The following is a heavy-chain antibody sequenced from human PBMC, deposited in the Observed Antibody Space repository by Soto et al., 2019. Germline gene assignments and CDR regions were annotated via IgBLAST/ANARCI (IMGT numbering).Heavy chain of an antibody. CDR2: IYYTGST. CDR1: GGSISNYY. V-gene: IGHV4-59*01. D-gene: IGHD1-20*01. J-gene: IGHJ5*02. Sequence: SETLSLTCTVSGGSISNYYWSWIRQPPGKGLEWVGYIYYTGSTSYNPSLKSRVAMSVDTSKKQISLKLTSVAAADTAVYYCAREYTRWFDPWGQGTLVTVSS. CDR3: AREYTRWFDP.